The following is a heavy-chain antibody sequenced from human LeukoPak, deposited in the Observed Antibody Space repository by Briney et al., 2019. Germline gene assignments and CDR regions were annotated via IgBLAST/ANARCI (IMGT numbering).Heavy chain of an antibody. CDR1: GYSFTAYY. D-gene: IGHD6-6*01. Sequence: ASVRVSCKTSGYSFTAYYIVWVRQAPGQGLEWMGWINPDRGDSNFEQKFQGRISMTRDTPISTAYLELSSLTSDDTALYYCARPYSRSSIDGFDIWGQGTMVTVSS. J-gene: IGHJ3*02. V-gene: IGHV1-2*02. CDR3: ARPYSRSSIDGFDI. CDR2: INPDRGDS.